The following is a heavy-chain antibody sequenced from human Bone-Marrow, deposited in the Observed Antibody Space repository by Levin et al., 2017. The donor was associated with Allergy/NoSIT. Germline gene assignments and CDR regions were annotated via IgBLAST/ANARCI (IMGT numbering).Heavy chain of an antibody. V-gene: IGHV2-5*02. CDR2: IYWDDVK. CDR3: AHRARWGTTAAACSFDI. Sequence: SGPTLVKPTQTLTLTCTFSGFSLSTSGVGVGWIRQSPGKALEWLALIYWDDVKGYSPSLKSRLAITKDIPKNQVVQRLTNAEPGDAATYCCAHRARWGTTAAACSFDIWGLGTNVTVSS. J-gene: IGHJ3*02. CDR1: GFSLSTSGVG. D-gene: IGHD6-25*01.